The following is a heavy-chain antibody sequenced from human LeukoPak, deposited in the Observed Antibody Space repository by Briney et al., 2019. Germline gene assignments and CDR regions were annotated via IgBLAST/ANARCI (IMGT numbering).Heavy chain of an antibody. CDR1: GGSISSGGYY. V-gene: IGHV4-30-4*08. CDR2: IYYSGST. D-gene: IGHD4-17*01. J-gene: IGHJ4*02. CDR3: ARRRYGDGLDY. Sequence: SETLSLTCTVSGGSISSGGYYWSWIRQHPGKGLEWIGYIYYSGSTNYNPSLKSRVTISVDTSKNQFSLKLNSVTAADTAVYYCARRRYGDGLDYWGQGTLVTVSS.